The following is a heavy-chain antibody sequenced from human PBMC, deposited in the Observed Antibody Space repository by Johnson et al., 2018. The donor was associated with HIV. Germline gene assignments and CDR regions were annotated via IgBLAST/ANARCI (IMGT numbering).Heavy chain of an antibody. CDR1: GFTVSSNY. J-gene: IGHJ3*02. Sequence: VQLVESGGGLVQPGGSLRLSCAASGFTVSSNYMSWVRQAPGKGLEWVSVIYSGGSTYYADSVKGRFTISRDNSKNTLYLQMNSLRAEDTAVYYCARETGYSSSWHAFDIWGQGTMVTVSS. D-gene: IGHD6-13*01. CDR3: ARETGYSSSWHAFDI. V-gene: IGHV3-53*01. CDR2: IYSGGST.